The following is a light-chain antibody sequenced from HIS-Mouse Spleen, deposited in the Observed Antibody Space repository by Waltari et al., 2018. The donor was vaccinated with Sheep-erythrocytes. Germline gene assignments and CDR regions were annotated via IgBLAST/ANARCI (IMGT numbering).Light chain of an antibody. CDR2: DVS. CDR3: CSYAGSYTWV. Sequence: QSALTHPPHVPGSPGQPAPSPCPGPGRVFGGYNFVPWYQQHPGKAPKLMIYDVSKRPSGVPDRFSGSKSGNTASLTISGLQAEDEADYYCCSYAGSYTWVFGGGTKLTVL. V-gene: IGLV2-11*01. CDR1: GRVFGGYNF. J-gene: IGLJ3*02.